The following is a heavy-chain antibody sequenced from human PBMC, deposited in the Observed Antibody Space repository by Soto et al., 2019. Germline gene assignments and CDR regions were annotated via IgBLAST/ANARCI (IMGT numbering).Heavy chain of an antibody. CDR1: GRSISSYY. CDR2: IYNSGST. V-gene: IGHV4-59*01. CDR3: ARRYGGSFDY. Sequence: SETLSLTCTVSGRSISSYYWSCIRQPPGKGLEWIAYIYNSGSTNYNPSLKSRVTITVDTSKNQFSLKLSSVTAADPAVYYCARRYGGSFDYWGQGTLVTVSS. J-gene: IGHJ4*02. D-gene: IGHD4-17*01.